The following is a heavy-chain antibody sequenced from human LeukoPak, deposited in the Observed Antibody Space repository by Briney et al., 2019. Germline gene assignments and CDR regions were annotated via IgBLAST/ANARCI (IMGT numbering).Heavy chain of an antibody. V-gene: IGHV4-34*01. D-gene: IGHD6-6*01. CDR1: GGSFSGYY. CDR2: INHSGST. J-gene: IGHJ4*02. CDR3: AGAARPGEEVWC. Sequence: PSETLSLTCAVFGGSFSGYYWSWIRQPPGKGLEWIGEINHSGSTNYNPSLKSRVTISVDTSKKQFSLKLSSVSAADTAVYYCAGAARPGEEVWCWGQGTLVTVSS.